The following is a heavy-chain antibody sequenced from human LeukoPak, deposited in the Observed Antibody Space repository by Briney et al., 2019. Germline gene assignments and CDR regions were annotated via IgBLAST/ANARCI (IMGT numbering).Heavy chain of an antibody. CDR2: IYTSGST. CDR3: ARRGWELPQPYYLDY. CDR1: GGSISSYY. Sequence: KPSETLSLTCTVSGGSISSYYWSWIRQPPGKGLEWIGYIYTSGSTNYNPSLKSRVTISVDTSKNQFSLKLSSVTAADTAVYYCARRGWELPQPYYLDYWGQGTLVTVSS. V-gene: IGHV4-4*09. D-gene: IGHD1-26*01. J-gene: IGHJ4*02.